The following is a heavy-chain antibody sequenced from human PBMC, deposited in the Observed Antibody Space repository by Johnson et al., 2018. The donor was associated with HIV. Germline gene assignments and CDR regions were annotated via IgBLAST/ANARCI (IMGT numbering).Heavy chain of an antibody. CDR1: GFTFDDYT. D-gene: IGHD6-13*01. J-gene: IGHJ3*02. CDR2: INWNGGST. Sequence: VQLVESGGVVVQPGGSLRLSCAASGFTFDDYTMHWVRQAPGKGLEWVSGINWNGGSTGYADSVKGRFTISRDNAKNSLYLQMNSLRAEDTAVYYCAREGGYSSSWYGGYGREDAFDIWGQGTMVTVSS. V-gene: IGHV3-20*04. CDR3: AREGGYSSSWYGGYGREDAFDI.